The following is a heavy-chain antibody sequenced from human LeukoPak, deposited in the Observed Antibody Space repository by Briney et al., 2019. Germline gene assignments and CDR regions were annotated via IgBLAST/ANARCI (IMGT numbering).Heavy chain of an antibody. Sequence: SETLSLTCTVSGGSNNSYYWSWIRQPPGKGLEWIGYTHPSGNTNYSPSLKSRVTMSIDMSRNQFSLKLNSVTAADTAVYYCARKAPKKGWFDPWGQGTLVTVSS. CDR2: THPSGNT. J-gene: IGHJ5*02. CDR3: ARKAPKKGWFDP. V-gene: IGHV4-4*09. CDR1: GGSNNSYY.